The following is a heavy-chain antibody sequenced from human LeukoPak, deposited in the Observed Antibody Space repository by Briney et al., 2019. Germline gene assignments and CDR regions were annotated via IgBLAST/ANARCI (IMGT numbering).Heavy chain of an antibody. CDR3: ASARHGDFVWDY. Sequence: GESLKISCKGSGYSFKYWIGWVRQMPGKGLEWMGIIYSGDSQTKYSPSFQGRVTISIDNSNTTAYLQWSSLEASDTAMYYCASARHGDFVWDYWGQGTLVTVSS. D-gene: IGHD4-17*01. CDR1: GYSFKYW. J-gene: IGHJ4*02. V-gene: IGHV5-51*01. CDR2: IYSGDSQT.